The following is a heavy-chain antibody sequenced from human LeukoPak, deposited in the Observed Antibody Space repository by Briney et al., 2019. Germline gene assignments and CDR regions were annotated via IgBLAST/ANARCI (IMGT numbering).Heavy chain of an antibody. CDR3: ARRVVGLIDR. CDR1: GGSISSTSYY. V-gene: IGHV4-39*02. CDR2: IYYSGTT. J-gene: IGHJ5*02. D-gene: IGHD1-26*01. Sequence: SETLSLTCIVSGGSISSTSYYWGWLRQPPGKGLEWIGCIYYSGTTYYNPSLKSRVAMSVDTPKNHFSLKVNSVTAADTAVYYCARRVVGLIDRWGQGTLVTVSS.